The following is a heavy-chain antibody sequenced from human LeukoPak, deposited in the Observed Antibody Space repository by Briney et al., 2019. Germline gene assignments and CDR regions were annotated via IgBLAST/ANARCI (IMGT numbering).Heavy chain of an antibody. V-gene: IGHV3-23*01. J-gene: IGHJ4*02. CDR3: ARESNVAGITIFGVVNPRELGLI. CDR1: GFTFSSYG. D-gene: IGHD3-3*01. Sequence: PGGSLRLSCAASGFTFSSYGMHWVRQAPGKGLEWVAAISGSGGSTYYADSVKGRFTISRDNSKNTLYLQMNSLRAENTAVYYCARESNVAGITIFGVVNPRELGLIWGQGTLVTVSS. CDR2: ISGSGGST.